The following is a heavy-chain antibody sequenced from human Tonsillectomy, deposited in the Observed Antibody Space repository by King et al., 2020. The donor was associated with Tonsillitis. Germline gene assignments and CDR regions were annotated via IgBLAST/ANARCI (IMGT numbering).Heavy chain of an antibody. CDR3: ARVLVDSSGWFVSGDRWFDP. D-gene: IGHD6-19*01. CDR1: GYTFTGYY. Sequence: VQLVESGAEVKKPGASVKVSCKASGYTFTGYYMHWVRQAPGQGLEWMGWINPNSGGTNYAQKFQGWVTITRDTSLSTAYMELSRLRSDETAVYYCARVLVDSSGWFVSGDRWFDPWGQGTLVTVSS. CDR2: INPNSGGT. J-gene: IGHJ5*02. V-gene: IGHV1-2*04.